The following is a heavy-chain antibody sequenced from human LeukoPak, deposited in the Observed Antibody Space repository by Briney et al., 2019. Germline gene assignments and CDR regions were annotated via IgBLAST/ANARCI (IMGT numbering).Heavy chain of an antibody. J-gene: IGHJ4*02. D-gene: IGHD5-18*01. Sequence: PGGSLRLSCAASGFIFSDYYMGWVRQAPGKGLEWVSYISNKGSSSTTYYADSVKGRFTISRDNSKNTLYLQMNSLRAEDTAVYYCAKDLVGIQLWLPGGVTPADFDYWGQGTLVTVSS. CDR3: AKDLVGIQLWLPGGVTPADFDY. CDR1: GFIFSDYY. CDR2: ISNKGSSSTT. V-gene: IGHV3-11*01.